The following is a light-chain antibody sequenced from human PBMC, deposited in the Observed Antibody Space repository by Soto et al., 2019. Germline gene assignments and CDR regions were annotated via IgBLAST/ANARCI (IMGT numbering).Light chain of an antibody. CDR3: QQYDSSPRT. CDR1: QSVSSSY. J-gene: IGKJ1*01. V-gene: IGKV3-20*01. CDR2: GAS. Sequence: ETALTHSPGTPPLSPWRRATLSCTPSQSVSSSYLAWYQQKPGQAPRLLIYGASSRATGIPDRFSGSGSGTDFTLTISRLEPEDFAVYWCQQYDSSPRTFGQGTKVDIK.